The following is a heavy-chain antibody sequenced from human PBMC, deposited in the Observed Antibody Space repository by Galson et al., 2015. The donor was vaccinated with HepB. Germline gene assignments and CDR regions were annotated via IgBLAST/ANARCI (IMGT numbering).Heavy chain of an antibody. V-gene: IGHV6-1*01. CDR2: TYYRSKWYN. CDR1: GDSVSSNSAA. CDR3: ARTTVTTPASENFDY. J-gene: IGHJ4*02. D-gene: IGHD4-17*01. Sequence: CAISGDSVSSNSAAWNWIRRSPSRGLEWLGRTYYRSKWYNDYAVSVKSRITINPDTSKNQFSLQLNSVTPEDTAVYYCARTTVTTPASENFDYWGQGTLVTVSS.